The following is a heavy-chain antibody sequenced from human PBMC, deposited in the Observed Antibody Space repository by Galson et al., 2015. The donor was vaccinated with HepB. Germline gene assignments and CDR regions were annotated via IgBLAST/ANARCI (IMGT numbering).Heavy chain of an antibody. V-gene: IGHV3-15*01. CDR2: IKSKTDGGTT. CDR3: VTDEVSKHRR. CDR1: GFTFSNTW. J-gene: IGHJ4*02. D-gene: IGHD5/OR15-5a*01. Sequence: SLRLSCAASGFTFSNTWMSWVRQAPGKGLEWVGRIKSKTDGGTTDYAAPVKGRFTISRGDSRDTLYLQMNSLKTEDTAVYYCVTDEVSKHRRWGQGTLVTVSS.